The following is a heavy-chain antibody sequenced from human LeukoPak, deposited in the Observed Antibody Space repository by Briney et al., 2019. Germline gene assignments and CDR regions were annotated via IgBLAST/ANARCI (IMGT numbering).Heavy chain of an antibody. CDR1: GGSISSGGYS. V-gene: IGHV4-30-2*01. CDR2: IYHSGST. J-gene: IGHJ3*02. CDR3: ATMSRLDAFDI. Sequence: SETLSLTCAVSGGSISSGGYSWSWIRQPPGKGLEWIGYIYHSGSTYYNPSLKSRVTISVDGSKNQFSLKLSSVTAADTAVYYCATMSRLDAFDIWGQGTMVTVSS.